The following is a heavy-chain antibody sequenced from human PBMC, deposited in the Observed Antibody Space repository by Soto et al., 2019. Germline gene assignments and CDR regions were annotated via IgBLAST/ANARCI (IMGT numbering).Heavy chain of an antibody. V-gene: IGHV1-2*02. CDR2: INANSCDT. CDR3: ASGGALDGTSPPFNH. CDR1: GYTFSGHY. Sequence: QVQLVQSGAEVKKPGASVRVSCKAAGYTFSGHYMHWIRQAPGQGPEWMGWINANSCDTEPAPKFQDRLTMTRDTSISTVYMELSRLRSDETAVYYCASGGALDGTSPPFNHWGQGTLVTVSS. J-gene: IGHJ4*02. D-gene: IGHD6-19*01.